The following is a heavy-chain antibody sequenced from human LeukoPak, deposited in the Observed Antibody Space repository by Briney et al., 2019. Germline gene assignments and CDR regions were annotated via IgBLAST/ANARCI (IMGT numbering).Heavy chain of an antibody. Sequence: PGGSLRLSCAASGFTFNIYAMSWVRQAPGKGLEWVAGISGSGGSTGYADSVKGRFTISRDNSKNTLYLHMNSLRAEDTAVYYCAKDRRIAAAYLFDYWGQGTLVSVCS. CDR1: GFTFNIYA. D-gene: IGHD6-13*01. J-gene: IGHJ4*02. CDR2: ISGSGGST. V-gene: IGHV3-23*01. CDR3: AKDRRIAAAYLFDY.